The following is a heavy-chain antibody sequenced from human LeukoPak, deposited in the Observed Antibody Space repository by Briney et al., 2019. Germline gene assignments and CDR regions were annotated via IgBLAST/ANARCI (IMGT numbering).Heavy chain of an antibody. J-gene: IGHJ4*02. CDR3: ARDLRAAAPFDY. CDR1: GYTFSSYS. V-gene: IGHV3-21*01. CDR2: ISSTISYI. Sequence: GGSLRLSCAASGYTFSSYSMNCVRQAPGRGLEWVSSISSTISYIYYADSVKGRFTISRDNAKNSLYLQMNSLRAEDTAVYYCARDLRAAAPFDYWGQGTLVTVSS. D-gene: IGHD6-13*01.